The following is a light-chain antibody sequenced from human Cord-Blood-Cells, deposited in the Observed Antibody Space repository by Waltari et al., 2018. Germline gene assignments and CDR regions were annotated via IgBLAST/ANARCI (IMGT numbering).Light chain of an antibody. CDR2: EVS. Sequence: QSALTQPASVSGSPGQSITISCTGTSSDVGSYNLVSWYQQHPGKAPKLMIYEVSKRHSWVSNRFSGYKSGNRASLTISGLQAEDAADYYCCSYAGSSTLVFGGGTKLTVL. J-gene: IGLJ2*01. V-gene: IGLV2-23*02. CDR1: SSDVGSYNL. CDR3: CSYAGSSTLV.